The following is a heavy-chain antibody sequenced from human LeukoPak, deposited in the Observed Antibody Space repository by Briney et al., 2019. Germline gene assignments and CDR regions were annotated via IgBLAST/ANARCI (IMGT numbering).Heavy chain of an antibody. CDR2: IKQDGSEQ. D-gene: IGHD2/OR15-2a*01. CDR1: GFTFSSYW. Sequence: GGSLRLSCAASGFTFSSYWMSWVRQAPGKGLEWVANIKQDGSEQYYVDSVKGRFTISRDNAKNSLYLQMNSLRAEDTAVYYCATGEPIGAFDIWGQGTMVTVSS. V-gene: IGHV3-7*01. J-gene: IGHJ3*02. CDR3: ATGEPIGAFDI.